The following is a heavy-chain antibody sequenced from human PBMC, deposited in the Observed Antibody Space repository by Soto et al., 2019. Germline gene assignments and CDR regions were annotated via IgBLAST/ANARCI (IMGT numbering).Heavy chain of an antibody. J-gene: IGHJ4*02. D-gene: IGHD6-13*01. V-gene: IGHV1-69*01. Sequence: QVQLVQSGAEVKKPGSSVKVSCKASGGTFSSYAISWVRQAPGQGLEWMGGIIPIFGTANYAQKFQGRVTITADESTSTAYMELSSLRSEDTAVYYCARQVMRVWREKEAAAGIPWYYFDYWGQGTLVTVSS. CDR3: ARQVMRVWREKEAAAGIPWYYFDY. CDR1: GGTFSSYA. CDR2: IIPIFGTA.